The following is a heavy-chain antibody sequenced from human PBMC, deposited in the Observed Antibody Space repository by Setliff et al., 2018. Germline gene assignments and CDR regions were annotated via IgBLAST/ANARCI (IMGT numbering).Heavy chain of an antibody. CDR1: GYTFTTYA. D-gene: IGHD3-10*01. V-gene: IGHV7-4-1*02. CDR3: ARASRFGTIVYKGYYYMDV. CDR2: IDTNTGNP. J-gene: IGHJ6*03. Sequence: ASVKVSCKTSGYTFTTYAISWMRQAPGQGLEWMGWIDTNTGNPSYAQDFTGRFVFSLDTSVSTAYLQISSLKAEDTAVYYCARASRFGTIVYKGYYYMDVWGKGTTVTVAS.